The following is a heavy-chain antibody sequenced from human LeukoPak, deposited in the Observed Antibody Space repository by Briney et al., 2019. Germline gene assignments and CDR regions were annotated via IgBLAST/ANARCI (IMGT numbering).Heavy chain of an antibody. CDR2: ISSSGSYI. Sequence: PGGSLRLSCAASGFTFSSYSMNWVRQAPGKGLEWVSSISSSGSYIYYADSVKGRFTISRDNAKNSLYLQMNSLRAEDTAVYYCARDLVLTAFDYWGQGTLVTVSS. CDR1: GFTFSSYS. J-gene: IGHJ4*02. CDR3: ARDLVLTAFDY. V-gene: IGHV3-21*01.